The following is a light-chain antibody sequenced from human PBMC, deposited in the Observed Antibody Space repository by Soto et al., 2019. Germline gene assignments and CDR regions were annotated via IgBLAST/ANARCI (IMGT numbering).Light chain of an antibody. CDR3: CSYAGGSYV. J-gene: IGLJ1*01. CDR2: DVN. Sequence: QSALTQPRSVSGSPGQSVAISCTGTSSDVGGYNYVSWYQHHPGKAPKVMIYDVNKRPSGVPDRFSGSKSGNTASLTISGLQAEDEADFYCCSYAGGSYVLGTGTKVTVL. V-gene: IGLV2-11*01. CDR1: SSDVGGYNY.